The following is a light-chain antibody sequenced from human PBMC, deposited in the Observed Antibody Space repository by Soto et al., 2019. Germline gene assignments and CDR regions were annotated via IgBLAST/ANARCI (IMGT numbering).Light chain of an antibody. CDR3: QQSGSSGT. V-gene: IGKV3-20*01. CDR1: QSVSNNY. J-gene: IGKJ1*01. CDR2: GAS. Sequence: VLKQSPGTLSLSTGERATLYCRASQSVSNNYLAWYQQKPGQAPRLLIYGASNRATGIPDRFSGSGSGTDFTLTISRLEPEDFAVYYCQQSGSSGTFGQGTKVDIK.